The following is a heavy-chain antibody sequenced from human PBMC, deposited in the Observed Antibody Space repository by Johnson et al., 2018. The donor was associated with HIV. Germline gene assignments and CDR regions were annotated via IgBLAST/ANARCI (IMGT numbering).Heavy chain of an antibody. CDR2: ISYDGSNK. D-gene: IGHD6-13*01. V-gene: IGHV3-30*03. J-gene: IGHJ1*01. Sequence: QVQLVESGGGLIQPGGSLRLSCAASGFTVSSNYMSWVRQAPGKGLEWVAVISYDGSNKYYADSVKGRFTISRDNTKNSLYLQMNSLRAEDTAVYYCARRAVGGSWAMWG. CDR1: GFTVSSNY. CDR3: ARRAVGGSWAM.